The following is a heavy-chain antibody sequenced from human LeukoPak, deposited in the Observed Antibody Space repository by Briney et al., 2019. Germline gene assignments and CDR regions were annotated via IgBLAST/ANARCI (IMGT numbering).Heavy chain of an antibody. CDR3: ATILRDSSGYFFGTAFDI. D-gene: IGHD3-22*01. Sequence: SVKVSCKASGGTFSSYAISWVRQAPGQGLEWMGGIIPIFGTANYAQKFQGRVTITADESTSTAYMELSSLRSEDTAVYYCATILRDSSGYFFGTAFDIGGQGTMVTVSS. J-gene: IGHJ3*02. CDR1: GGTFSSYA. V-gene: IGHV1-69*01. CDR2: IIPIFGTA.